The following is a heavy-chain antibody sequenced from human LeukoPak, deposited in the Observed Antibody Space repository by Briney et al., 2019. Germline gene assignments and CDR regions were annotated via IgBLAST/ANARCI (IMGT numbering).Heavy chain of an antibody. D-gene: IGHD6-19*01. J-gene: IGHJ4*02. V-gene: IGHV3-66*01. Sequence: GGSLRLSCAASGFTFSSYAMSWVRQAPGKGLEWVSVIYSGGDTYYVDSVKGRFTISRDNSKNMIYLEMSSLKAEDTAVYYCAKERSLEIAVAGTIFDYWGQGTLVTVSS. CDR3: AKERSLEIAVAGTIFDY. CDR1: GFTFSSYA. CDR2: IYSGGDT.